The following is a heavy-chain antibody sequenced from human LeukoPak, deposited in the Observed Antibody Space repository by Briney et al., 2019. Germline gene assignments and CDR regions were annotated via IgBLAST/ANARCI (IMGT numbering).Heavy chain of an antibody. V-gene: IGHV1-2*02. J-gene: IGHJ5*02. CDR3: ARDDRAYNWNYTWFDP. Sequence: ASVKVSCKASGYTFTGYYVHWVRQAPGQGLEWMGWINPNSGGTNYAQKFQGRVTMTRDTSISTAYMELSRLRSDDTAVYYCARDDRAYNWNYTWFDPWGQGTLVTVSS. D-gene: IGHD1-7*01. CDR2: INPNSGGT. CDR1: GYTFTGYY.